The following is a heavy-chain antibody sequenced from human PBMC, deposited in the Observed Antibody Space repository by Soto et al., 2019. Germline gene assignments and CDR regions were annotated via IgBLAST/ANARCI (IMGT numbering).Heavy chain of an antibody. Sequence: SVTVSCKASGDTFSRYAISWVRQAPGQGLEWMGGIIPIFGTANYAQKFQGRVTITADESTATAYMELSSLRSEGTAVYYSASLPDAPYSYAPHWGQGTTVTSP. J-gene: IGHJ6*02. V-gene: IGHV1-69*13. CDR2: IIPIFGTA. CDR1: GDTFSRYA. D-gene: IGHD3-10*01. CDR3: ASLPDAPYSYAPH.